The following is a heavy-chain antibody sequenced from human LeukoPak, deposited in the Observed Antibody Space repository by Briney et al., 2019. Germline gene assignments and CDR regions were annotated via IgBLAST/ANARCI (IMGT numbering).Heavy chain of an antibody. D-gene: IGHD3-22*01. CDR2: IYPGDSDT. CDR1: GFTFSSYS. V-gene: IGHV5-51*01. CDR3: ARSTFGYDSSGYPLDY. Sequence: GGSLRLSCAASGFTFSSYSMNWVRQAPGKGLEWMGIIYPGDSDTRYSPSFQGQVTISADKSISTAYLQWSSLKASDTAMYYCARSTFGYDSSGYPLDYWGQGTLVTVSS. J-gene: IGHJ4*02.